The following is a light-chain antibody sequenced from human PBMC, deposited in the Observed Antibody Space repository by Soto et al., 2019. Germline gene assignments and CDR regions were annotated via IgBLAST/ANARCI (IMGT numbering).Light chain of an antibody. CDR3: QQYDNLLPYT. Sequence: DIQMNQSPSSLSASVGDRVTITCQASQDISNYLNWYQQKPGTDPKLLIYDASNLETGVPSRFSGSGSGTDFTFTISSLQPEDIATYYCQQYDNLLPYTFGQGTKLEIK. J-gene: IGKJ2*01. CDR2: DAS. CDR1: QDISNY. V-gene: IGKV1-33*01.